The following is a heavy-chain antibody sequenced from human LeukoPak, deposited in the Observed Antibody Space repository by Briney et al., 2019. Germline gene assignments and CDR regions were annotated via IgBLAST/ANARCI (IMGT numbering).Heavy chain of an antibody. V-gene: IGHV3-48*01. D-gene: IGHD3/OR15-3a*01. J-gene: IGHJ6*02. Sequence: GGSLRLSCTASGFTFGDYSMNWVRQAPGKGLEWVSYISSSGSTIYYADSVKGRFTISRDNAKNSLYLQMNSLRAEDTAVYYCARDDLGTSYYYYGVDVWGQGTTVTVSS. CDR3: ARDDLGTSYYYYGVDV. CDR2: ISSSGSTI. CDR1: GFTFGDYS.